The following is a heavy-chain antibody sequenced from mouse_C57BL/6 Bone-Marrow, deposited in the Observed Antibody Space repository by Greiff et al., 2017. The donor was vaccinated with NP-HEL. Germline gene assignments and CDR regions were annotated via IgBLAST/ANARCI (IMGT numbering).Heavy chain of an antibody. D-gene: IGHD2-5*01. J-gene: IGHJ4*01. Sequence: EVQLVESGPELVKPGDSVKISCKASGYSFTGYFMNWVMQSHGKSLEWIGRINPYNGDTFYNQKFKGKATLTVDKSSSTAHMELRSLTSEDSAVYYCARTLYSIYYAMDYWGQGTSVTVSA. CDR1: GYSFTGYF. CDR3: ARTLYSIYYAMDY. CDR2: INPYNGDT. V-gene: IGHV1-20*01.